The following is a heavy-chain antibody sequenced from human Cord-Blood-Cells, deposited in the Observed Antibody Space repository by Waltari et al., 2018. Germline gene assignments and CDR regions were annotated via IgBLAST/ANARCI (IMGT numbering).Heavy chain of an antibody. Sequence: QVQLVQSGAEVKKPGSSVKVSCKASGGTFSSYAISWMRQAPGQGLEWMGGIIPIFGTANYAQKFQGRVTITADESTSTAYMELSSLRSEDTAVYYCARQYYDILTGYYHFDYWGQGTLVTVSS. J-gene: IGHJ4*02. CDR1: GGTFSSYA. D-gene: IGHD3-9*01. CDR2: IIPIFGTA. CDR3: ARQYYDILTGYYHFDY. V-gene: IGHV1-69*01.